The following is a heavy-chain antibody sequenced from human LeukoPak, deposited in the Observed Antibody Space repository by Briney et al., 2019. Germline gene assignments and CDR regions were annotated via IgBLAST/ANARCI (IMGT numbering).Heavy chain of an antibody. D-gene: IGHD6-13*01. J-gene: IGHJ3*02. CDR2: IYYSGST. Sequence: GSLRLSCAASGFTFSDYYMSWIRQPPGKGLEWIGSIYYSGSTYYNPSLKSRVTISVDTSKNQFSLKLSSVTAADTAVYYCARPYSSSWYRVGPDAFDIWGQGTMVTVSS. V-gene: IGHV4-38-2*01. CDR1: GFTFSDYY. CDR3: ARPYSSSWYRVGPDAFDI.